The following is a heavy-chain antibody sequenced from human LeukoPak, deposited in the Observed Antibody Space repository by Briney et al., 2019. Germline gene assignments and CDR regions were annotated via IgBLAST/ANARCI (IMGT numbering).Heavy chain of an antibody. V-gene: IGHV4-34*01. D-gene: IGHD6-19*01. CDR3: ARGTVAGTKSEVSGY. Sequence: GSLRLSCAASGFTFSDYYMSWIRQAPGKGLEWIGEINHSGSTNYNPSLKSRVTISVDTSKNQFSLKLSSVTAADTAVYYCARGTVAGTKSEVSGYWGQGTLVTVSS. CDR1: GFTFSDYY. J-gene: IGHJ4*02. CDR2: INHSGST.